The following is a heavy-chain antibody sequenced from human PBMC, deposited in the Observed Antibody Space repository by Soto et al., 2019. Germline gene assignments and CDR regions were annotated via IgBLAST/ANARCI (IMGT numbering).Heavy chain of an antibody. CDR3: ARSSPYDSSGYYYFDY. V-gene: IGHV4-30-2*01. D-gene: IGHD3-22*01. CDR1: GGSISSGGYS. Sequence: QLHLQESGSGLVKPSQTLSLTCAVSGGSISSGGYSWSWIRQPPGKCLEWIGYIYHSGSTYYTPSLQIRVTISVDRSKNQFSLKLSSVTAADTAVYYCARSSPYDSSGYYYFDYWGQGTLVTVSS. J-gene: IGHJ4*02. CDR2: IYHSGST.